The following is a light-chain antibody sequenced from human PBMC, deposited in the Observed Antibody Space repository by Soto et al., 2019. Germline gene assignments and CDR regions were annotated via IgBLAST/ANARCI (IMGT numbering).Light chain of an antibody. CDR2: EVN. J-gene: IGLJ1*01. Sequence: QSALTQPPSVSGSPGQSVTISCTGTSSDVGTYNRVSWYQKPPGTAPKLMIYEVNNRPAGVPDRFSGSYSGNTASLTISGLQAEDEADYYCSLYTTSSTYVFGTGTQGTVL. V-gene: IGLV2-18*01. CDR1: SSDVGTYNR. CDR3: SLYTTSSTYV.